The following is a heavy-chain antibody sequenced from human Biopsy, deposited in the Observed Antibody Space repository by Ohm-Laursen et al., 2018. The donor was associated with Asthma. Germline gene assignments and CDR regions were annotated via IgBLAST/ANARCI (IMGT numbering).Heavy chain of an antibody. CDR1: GFTFTNYD. J-gene: IGHJ6*02. CDR2: LKPSGGNT. D-gene: IGHD3-10*01. Sequence: SVKVSCKASGFTFTNYDVHWVRQAPGQGLEWMGILKPSGGNTFFAQRFQGRVTMTNDPSTTTAYMELSRLTSDDTAVYFCARAPQPQNYGSGNAQYGLDVWGQGTPVAVSS. V-gene: IGHV1-46*01. CDR3: ARAPQPQNYGSGNAQYGLDV.